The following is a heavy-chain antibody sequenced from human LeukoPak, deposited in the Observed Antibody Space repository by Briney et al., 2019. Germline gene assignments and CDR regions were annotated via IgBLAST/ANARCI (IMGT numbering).Heavy chain of an antibody. CDR1: GFTFSSNW. CDR3: VRDLGGRSGH. Sequence: GSLRLSCAASGFTFSSNWMHWVRQAPGKGLVWVSRINEDASTTNYADSVKGRSTIFRDNAKNTLYLQMNSLRAEDTAVYYCVRDLGGRSGHWGQGTLVTVSS. D-gene: IGHD1-26*01. CDR2: INEDASTT. V-gene: IGHV3-74*01. J-gene: IGHJ4*02.